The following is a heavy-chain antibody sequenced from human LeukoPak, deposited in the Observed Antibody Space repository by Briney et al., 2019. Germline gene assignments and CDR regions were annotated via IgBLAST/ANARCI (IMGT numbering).Heavy chain of an antibody. J-gene: IGHJ4*02. V-gene: IGHV4-39*01. CDR3: ATSGWYLLPGVY. Sequence: SETLSLTCTVSGGSIRSTIHYWGWIRQPPGKRLEWIGSVYYSGSIYYNPSLESRVTISVDTSKNQFSLKLSSVTAADTAVYYCATSGWYLLPGVYWGQGTLVTVSS. CDR2: VYYSGSI. D-gene: IGHD6-19*01. CDR1: GGSIRSTIHY.